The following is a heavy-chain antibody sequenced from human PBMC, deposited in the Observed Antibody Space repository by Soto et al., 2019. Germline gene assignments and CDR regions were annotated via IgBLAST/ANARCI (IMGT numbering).Heavy chain of an antibody. J-gene: IGHJ4*02. CDR2: INPSGGST. CDR3: ALQQLSSYSSDF. D-gene: IGHD6-13*01. CDR1: GYTFTSYY. V-gene: IGHV1-46*01. Sequence: GASVKVSCKASGYTFTSYYMHWVRQAPGQGLEWMGIINPSGGSTSYAQKFQGRVTMTRDTSTSTVYMELSSLRSEDTAVYYCALQQLSSYSSDFWGPGPLGTRST.